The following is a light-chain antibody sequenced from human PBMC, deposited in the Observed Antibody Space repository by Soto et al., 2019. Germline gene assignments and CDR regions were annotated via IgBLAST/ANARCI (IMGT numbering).Light chain of an antibody. CDR2: GAS. CDR3: QQYGSSPYT. J-gene: IGKJ2*01. V-gene: IGKV3-20*01. Sequence: EIVLTQSPGTLSLSPGERATLSCRASQSVSSSYLAWYQQKPGQAPRLLIYGASSRATGIPDRFSGSGSGTDFALTISRLEPEDLPVYYCQQYGSSPYTFGQGTKLEIK. CDR1: QSVSSSY.